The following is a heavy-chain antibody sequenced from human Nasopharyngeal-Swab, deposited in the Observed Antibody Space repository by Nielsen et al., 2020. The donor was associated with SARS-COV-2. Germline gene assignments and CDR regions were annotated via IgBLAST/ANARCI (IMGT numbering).Heavy chain of an antibody. V-gene: IGHV1-24*01. D-gene: IGHD3-10*01. J-gene: IGHJ6*02. CDR3: ATGFAITMVRGVRYYYYGMDV. CDR1: GYTLTELS. Sequence: ASVKVSCKVSGYTLTELSMLWVRQAPGKALEWMGGFDPEDGETIYAQKFQGRVTMTEDTSTDTAYMELSSLRSEDTAVYYCATGFAITMVRGVRYYYYGMDVWGQGTTVTVSS. CDR2: FDPEDGET.